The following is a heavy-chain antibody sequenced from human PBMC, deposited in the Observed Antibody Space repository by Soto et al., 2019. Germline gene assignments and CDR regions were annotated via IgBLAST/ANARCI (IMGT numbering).Heavy chain of an antibody. CDR2: MSHSGGT. J-gene: IGHJ3*02. D-gene: IGHD1-1*01. CDR1: GGSVSGANYY. V-gene: IGHV4-34*01. Sequence: QVHLQQRGAGLLKPSETLSLTCAVYGGSVSGANYYWSWIRQPPGKGLEWIGEMSHSGGTHFHPSLKSRVTISVDTATNQFSLKMSSVTAADTALYYCARVERGTATTVVDAFDIWGPGTMVTVSS. CDR3: ARVERGTATTVVDAFDI.